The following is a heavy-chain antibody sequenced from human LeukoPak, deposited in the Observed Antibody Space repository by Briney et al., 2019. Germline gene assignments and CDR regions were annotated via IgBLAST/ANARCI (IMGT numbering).Heavy chain of an antibody. J-gene: IGHJ4*02. Sequence: ASVKVSCKASGYTFTVYYMHWVRHAPGQGLEWMGWINPNSGVTNYAQKFQGRVTMTRDTSISTAYMDLSRLTSDNTAVYYCARRYCSGGICYSVADYWGQGTLVTVSS. D-gene: IGHD2-15*01. CDR2: INPNSGVT. V-gene: IGHV1-2*02. CDR3: ARRYCSGGICYSVADY. CDR1: GYTFTVYY.